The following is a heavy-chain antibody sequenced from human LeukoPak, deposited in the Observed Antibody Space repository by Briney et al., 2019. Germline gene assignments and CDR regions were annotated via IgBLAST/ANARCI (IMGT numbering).Heavy chain of an antibody. CDR1: GDSISSGGYY. J-gene: IGHJ4*02. CDR3: ARERVSYFDN. CDR2: IYHRGDT. V-gene: IGHV4-31*03. Sequence: SQTLSLTCTVSGDSISSGGYYWSWTRQHPGKGVEWIGYIYHRGDTYYSPSLKSRTTISVDTSKNHFALKMTSVSAADTAVYYCARERVSYFDNWGQGTLVTVSS.